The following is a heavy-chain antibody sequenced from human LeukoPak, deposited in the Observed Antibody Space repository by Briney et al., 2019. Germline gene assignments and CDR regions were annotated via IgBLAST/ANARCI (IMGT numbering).Heavy chain of an antibody. V-gene: IGHV3-48*04. J-gene: IGHJ3*02. CDR3: ARDSSDRIAARPAHFDS. Sequence: AGSLRLSCAASGFTFSSYSMNWVRQAPGKGLEWVSYISSSSSTIYYADSVKGRFTISRDNAKNSLYLQMNSLRAEDTAVYYCARDSSDRIAARPAHFDSWGQGTMVTVSS. D-gene: IGHD6-6*01. CDR2: ISSSSSTI. CDR1: GFTFSSYS.